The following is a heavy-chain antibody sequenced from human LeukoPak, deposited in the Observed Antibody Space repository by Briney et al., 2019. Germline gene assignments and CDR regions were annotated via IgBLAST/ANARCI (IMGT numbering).Heavy chain of an antibody. CDR2: IGTAGDT. V-gene: IGHV3-13*04. Sequence: PGGSLRLSCAASGLTFSSYDMHWVRQGTGKGLEWVSAIGTAGDTYYPGSVKGRFTISREDAKNSLYLQMNSLRAGDTAVYYCARGRWGAFDIWGQGTMVTVSS. CDR1: GLTFSSYD. J-gene: IGHJ3*02. CDR3: ARGRWGAFDI. D-gene: IGHD5-24*01.